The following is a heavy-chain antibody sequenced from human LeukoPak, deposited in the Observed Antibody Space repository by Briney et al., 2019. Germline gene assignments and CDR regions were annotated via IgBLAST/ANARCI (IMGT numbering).Heavy chain of an antibody. J-gene: IGHJ4*02. V-gene: IGHV3-20*04. CDR3: ARDDGDYYDSRKPLDY. Sequence: GGSLRLSCAASGFTFDDYGMRWVRQAPGKGLEWVSGINWNACITCYADSVNGRFTISRDNAKNSLYLQMNSLRAEDTALYYCARDDGDYYDSRKPLDYWGQGTLVTVSS. CDR2: INWNACIT. CDR1: GFTFDDYG. D-gene: IGHD3-22*01.